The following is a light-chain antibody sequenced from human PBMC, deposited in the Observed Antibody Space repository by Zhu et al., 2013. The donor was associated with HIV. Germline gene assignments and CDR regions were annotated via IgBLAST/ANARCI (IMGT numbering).Light chain of an antibody. CDR3: AAWDDSLSGHVV. Sequence: QSVLTQPPSASGTPGQRVTISCSGSSSNIGSNTVNWYQQLPGTAPKLLIYSNNQRPSGVPDRFSGSKSGTSASLVISGLRSEDEADYYCAAWDDSLSGHVVFGGGTKLTVL. V-gene: IGLV1-47*02. CDR1: SSNIGSNT. J-gene: IGLJ2*01. CDR2: SNN.